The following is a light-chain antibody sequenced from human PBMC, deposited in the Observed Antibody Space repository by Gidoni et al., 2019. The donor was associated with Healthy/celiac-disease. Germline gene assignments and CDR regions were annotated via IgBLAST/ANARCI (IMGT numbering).Light chain of an antibody. Sequence: DIVMTQSPESLAVSLGERATINCKSSQSVLYSSNNKNYLAWYQQKPGQPPKLLIYWASTRESGVPDRVSGSGSGTDFTLTISSLQAEDVAVYYCQQYYSTLTFGGGTKVEIK. CDR1: QSVLYSSNNKNY. CDR3: QQYYSTLT. V-gene: IGKV4-1*01. J-gene: IGKJ4*01. CDR2: WAS.